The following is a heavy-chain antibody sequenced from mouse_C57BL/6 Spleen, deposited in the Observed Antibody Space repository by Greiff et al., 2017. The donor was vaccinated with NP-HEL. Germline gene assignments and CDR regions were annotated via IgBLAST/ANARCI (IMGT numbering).Heavy chain of an antibody. V-gene: IGHV5-17*01. Sequence: EVQLQQSGGGLVKPGGSLKLSCAASGFTFSDYGMHWVRQAPEKGLEWVAYISSGSSTIYYADTVKGRFTISRDNAKNTLFLQMTSLRSEDTAMYYCARTYDYDVDYWGQGTTLTVSS. D-gene: IGHD2-4*01. J-gene: IGHJ2*01. CDR1: GFTFSDYG. CDR2: ISSGSSTI. CDR3: ARTYDYDVDY.